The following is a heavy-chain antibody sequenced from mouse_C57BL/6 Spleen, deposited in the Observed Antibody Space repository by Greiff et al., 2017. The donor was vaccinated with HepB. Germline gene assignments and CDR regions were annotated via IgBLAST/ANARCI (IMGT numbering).Heavy chain of an antibody. Sequence: VQLQQSGAELVKPGASVTLSCKASGYTFTEYTIHWVKQRSGQGLEWIGWFYPGSGSIKYNEKFKDKATLTADKSSSTVYMELSRLTSEDSAVYFCARREDHRGDYAAWFAYWGQGTLVTVSA. J-gene: IGHJ3*01. V-gene: IGHV1-62-2*01. D-gene: IGHD2-4*01. CDR2: FYPGSGSI. CDR3: ARREDHRGDYAAWFAY. CDR1: GYTFTEYT.